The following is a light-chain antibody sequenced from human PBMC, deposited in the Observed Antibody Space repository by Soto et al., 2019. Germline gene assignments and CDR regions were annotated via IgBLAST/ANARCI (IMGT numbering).Light chain of an antibody. Sequence: DIQMTQSPSTLSASIGDRVTITCRASQTINNWLAWYQQKPGKAPNLLIYHASNLETGVPSRFSGSAFGTGFTLTISSLQPDDFATYYCQHYNSYPWTFGQGTKV. CDR3: QHYNSYPWT. CDR1: QTINNW. V-gene: IGKV1-5*01. J-gene: IGKJ1*01. CDR2: HAS.